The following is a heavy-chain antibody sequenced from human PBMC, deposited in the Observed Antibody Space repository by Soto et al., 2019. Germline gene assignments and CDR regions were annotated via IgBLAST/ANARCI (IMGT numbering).Heavy chain of an antibody. CDR2: IYYSGST. V-gene: IGHV4-59*12. CDR3: ARHGGYNYNFDF. J-gene: IGHJ4*02. Sequence: SETLSLTCTVSGGSISSYYWSWIRQPPGKGLEWIGYIYYSGSTNYNPSLKSRVTISLDSSKNQFSLNLSSVTAADTAVYYCARHGGYNYNFDFWGQGTLVTVSS. D-gene: IGHD1-1*01. CDR1: GGSISSYY.